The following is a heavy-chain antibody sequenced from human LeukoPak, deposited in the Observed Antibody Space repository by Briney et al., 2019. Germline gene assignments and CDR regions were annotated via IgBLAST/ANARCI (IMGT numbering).Heavy chain of an antibody. Sequence: PGGSLRLSCAASGFTFSSYEMNWVRQAPGKGLEWVSYISSSGSTIYYADSVKGRFTISRDNAKNPLYLQMNSLRAEDTAVYYCARVAVTATFDYWGQGTLVTVSS. CDR2: ISSSGSTI. CDR1: GFTFSSYE. V-gene: IGHV3-48*03. CDR3: ARVAVTATFDY. J-gene: IGHJ4*02. D-gene: IGHD2-21*02.